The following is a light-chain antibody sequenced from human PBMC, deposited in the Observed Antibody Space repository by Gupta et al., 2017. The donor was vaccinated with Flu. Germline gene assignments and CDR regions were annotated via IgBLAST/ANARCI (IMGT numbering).Light chain of an antibody. CDR3: QQRSGLPMYT. CDR2: DAS. V-gene: IGKV3-11*01. CDR1: QSVNNQ. Sequence: PGDSAVLSCRASQSVNNQLAWYQQRPGQPPRLLMYDASRRAAGVPARFSGSGSGTDFTLTITTLEPEDFAVYYCQQRSGLPMYTFGQGTKLEIK. J-gene: IGKJ2*01.